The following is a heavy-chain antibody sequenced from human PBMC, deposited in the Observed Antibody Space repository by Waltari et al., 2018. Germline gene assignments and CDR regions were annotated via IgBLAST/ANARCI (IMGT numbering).Heavy chain of an antibody. CDR2: INHSGST. Sequence: QVQLQQWGAGLLKPSETLSLTCAVYGGSFSGYYWSWIRKPPGRGLEWIGEINHSGSTNYNPSLKSRVTISVDTSKNQFSLKLSSVTAADTAVYYCARGRSLAYYYDSSGYSDYWGQGTLVTVSS. CDR3: ARGRSLAYYYDSSGYSDY. CDR1: GGSFSGYY. J-gene: IGHJ4*02. D-gene: IGHD3-22*01. V-gene: IGHV4-34*01.